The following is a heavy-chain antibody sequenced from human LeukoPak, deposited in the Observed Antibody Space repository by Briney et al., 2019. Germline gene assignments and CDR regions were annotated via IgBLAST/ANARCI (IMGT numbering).Heavy chain of an antibody. J-gene: IGHJ6*03. CDR1: GFTFSSYG. CDR3: AKDRCSNGIGCYYYYMDV. D-gene: IGHD2-8*01. V-gene: IGHV3-30*18. Sequence: PGRSLRLSCAASGFTFSSYGMHWVRQAPGKGLEWVAVISYDGSNKYYADSVKGRFTISRDNSKNTLYLQMNSLRAEDTAVHYCAKDRCSNGIGCYYYYMDVWGKGTTVTISS. CDR2: ISYDGSNK.